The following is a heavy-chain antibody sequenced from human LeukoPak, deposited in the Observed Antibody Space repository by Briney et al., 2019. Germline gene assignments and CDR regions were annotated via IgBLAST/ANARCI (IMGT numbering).Heavy chain of an antibody. J-gene: IGHJ4*02. CDR2: INWNGETT. CDR1: GFIFDDYG. CDR3: ARRGVVGTTEFDY. Sequence: GGSLRLSCAASGFIFDDYGMSWVRQAPGKGLEWVSSINWNGETTTYADSVKGRLTISRDNAENSLHLQMTSLRVDDTAFYYCARRGVVGTTEFDYWGQGTLVTVSS. D-gene: IGHD4-11*01. V-gene: IGHV3-20*04.